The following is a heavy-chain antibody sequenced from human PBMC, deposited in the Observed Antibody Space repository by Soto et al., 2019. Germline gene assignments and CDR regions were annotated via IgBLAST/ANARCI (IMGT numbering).Heavy chain of an antibody. CDR1: GFSFSDLY. V-gene: IGHV3-72*01. CDR2: SRNKANSYTT. CDR3: GRAGTLSGSYYVDY. D-gene: IGHD1-26*01. Sequence: EVQLVESGGGLVQPGGSLRLSCAASGFSFSDLYMDWVRQAPGQGLEGVGRSRNKANSYTTEYAASVKGRFTISRDDSKNSLYLQMNSLRTEDTAVYFCGRAGTLSGSYYVDYWGQGTLVTVSS. J-gene: IGHJ4*02.